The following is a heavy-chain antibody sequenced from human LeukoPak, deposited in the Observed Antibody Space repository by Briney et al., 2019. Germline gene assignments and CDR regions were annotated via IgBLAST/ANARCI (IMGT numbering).Heavy chain of an antibody. D-gene: IGHD6-19*01. V-gene: IGHV4-59*12. Sequence: PSETLSLTCTVSGGSISSYYWSWIRQPPGKGLEWIGYIYYSGSTNYNPSLKSRVTISVDTSKNQFSLKLSSVTAADTAVYYCARLVAVAGEGNWFDPWGQGTLVTVSS. CDR3: ARLVAVAGEGNWFDP. J-gene: IGHJ5*02. CDR2: IYYSGST. CDR1: GGSISSYY.